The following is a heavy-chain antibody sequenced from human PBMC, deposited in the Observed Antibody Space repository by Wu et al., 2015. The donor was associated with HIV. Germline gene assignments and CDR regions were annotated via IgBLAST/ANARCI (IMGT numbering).Heavy chain of an antibody. V-gene: IGHV1-2*02. CDR1: GGTFSSRA. CDR2: INPNSGGT. D-gene: IGHD5-24*01. Sequence: QVHLVQSGAEVKKPGSSVKVSCTASGGTFSSRAISWVRQAPGQGLEWMGWINPNSGGTKYTQKFQGRVTMTRTMSISTAYMELSSLISDDTAVYYCARGRSVATTKYYFDYWAREPWSPSPQ. J-gene: IGHJ4*02. CDR3: ARGRSVATTKYYFDY.